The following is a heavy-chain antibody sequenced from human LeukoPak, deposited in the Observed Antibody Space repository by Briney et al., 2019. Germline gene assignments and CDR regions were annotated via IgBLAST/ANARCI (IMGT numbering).Heavy chain of an antibody. D-gene: IGHD4-17*01. CDR3: ARHWHEYGDYGLAFDI. CDR2: IYHSGST. V-gene: IGHV4-38-2*02. J-gene: IGHJ3*02. CDR1: GYSISSGYY. Sequence: SETLSLTCTVSGYSISSGYYWGWIRLPPGKGLEWIGSIYHSGSTYYNPSLKSRVTISVDTSKNQFSLKLSSVTAADTAVYYCARHWHEYGDYGLAFDIWGQGTMVTVSS.